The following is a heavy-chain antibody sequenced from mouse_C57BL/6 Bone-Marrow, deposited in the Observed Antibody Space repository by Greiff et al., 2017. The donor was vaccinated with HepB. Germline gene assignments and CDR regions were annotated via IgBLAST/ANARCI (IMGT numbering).Heavy chain of an antibody. CDR1: GYTFTSYW. J-gene: IGHJ1*03. D-gene: IGHD1-1*01. V-gene: IGHV1-7*01. CDR2: INPSSGYT. Sequence: QVQLKQSGAELAKPGASVKLSCKASGYTFTSYWMHWVKQRPGQGLEWIGYINPSSGYTKYNQKFKDKATLTADKSSSTAYMQLSSLTYEDSAVYYCAREVVASHWYFDVWGTGTTVTVSS. CDR3: AREVVASHWYFDV.